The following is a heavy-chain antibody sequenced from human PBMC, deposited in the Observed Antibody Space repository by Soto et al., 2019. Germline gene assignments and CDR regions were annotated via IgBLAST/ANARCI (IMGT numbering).Heavy chain of an antibody. CDR2: ISAYNGNT. CDR1: GYTFTRHG. D-gene: IGHD3-22*01. J-gene: IGHJ4*02. Sequence: APVKVSCKASGYTFTRHGISWVRQAPGQGPEWMGWISAYNGNTNYAQKFQGRVTMTTDTPTSTAHMELRSLRSDDTAVYYCARVQYLYDGSGYLGLDYWGQGTLVTVSS. CDR3: ARVQYLYDGSGYLGLDY. V-gene: IGHV1-18*01.